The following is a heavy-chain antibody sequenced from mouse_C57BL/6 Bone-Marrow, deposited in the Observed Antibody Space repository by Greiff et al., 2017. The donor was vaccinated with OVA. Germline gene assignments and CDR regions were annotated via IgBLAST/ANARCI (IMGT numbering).Heavy chain of an antibody. Sequence: VKLMESGPGLVQPSQSLSITCTVSGFSLTSYGVHWVRQSPGKGLEWLGVIWRGGSTDYNAAFMSRLSITKDNSKSQVFFKMNSLQADDTAIYYCAKSTMITTGYFDVWGTGTTVTVSS. CDR3: AKSTMITTGYFDV. V-gene: IGHV2-5*01. CDR2: IWRGGST. J-gene: IGHJ1*03. D-gene: IGHD2-4*01. CDR1: GFSLTSYG.